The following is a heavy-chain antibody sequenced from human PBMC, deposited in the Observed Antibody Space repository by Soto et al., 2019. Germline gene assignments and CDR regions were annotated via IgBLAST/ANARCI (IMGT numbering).Heavy chain of an antibody. Sequence: GGSLRLSCAASGFTFNIYWMHWVRQAPGKGLVWVSRINSDGSSTNYADSVKGRFTISRDNAKNTLYLQMNSLSVEDTAVYYYCSRVRSGSYPHYYYAMDVWGQGTTVTVSS. V-gene: IGHV3-74*01. J-gene: IGHJ6*02. CDR2: INSDGSST. CDR1: GFTFNIYW. D-gene: IGHD1-26*01. CDR3: CSRVRSGSYPHYYYAMDV.